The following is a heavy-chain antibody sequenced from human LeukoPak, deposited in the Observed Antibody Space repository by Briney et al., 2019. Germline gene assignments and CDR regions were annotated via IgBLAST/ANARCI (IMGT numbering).Heavy chain of an antibody. CDR1: GFTFSSYA. CDR2: ISGSGGST. D-gene: IGHD3-22*01. V-gene: IGHV3-23*01. CDR3: AKDPSYYYDSSGYSY. J-gene: IGHJ4*02. Sequence: PGGSLRLSCAASGFTFSSYAMSWVRQAPGKGLEWVSAISGSGGSTYYAGSVKGRFTISRDDSKNTLYLQMNSLRAEDTAVYYCAKDPSYYYDSSGYSYWGQGTLVTVSS.